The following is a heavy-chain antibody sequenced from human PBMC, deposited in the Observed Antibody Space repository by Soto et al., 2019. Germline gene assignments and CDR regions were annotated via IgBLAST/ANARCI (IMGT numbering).Heavy chain of an antibody. D-gene: IGHD5-18*01. CDR1: GYTFTSYD. Sequence: QVQLVQSGAEVKKPGASVKVSCKASGYTFTSYDINWVRQATGQGLEWMGWMNPNSGNTGYAQKFQGRVTMTRNTSISTDYMELSSLRSEDTAVYYCARDRGYSYGSWFDPWGQGTLVTVSS. V-gene: IGHV1-8*01. J-gene: IGHJ5*02. CDR3: ARDRGYSYGSWFDP. CDR2: MNPNSGNT.